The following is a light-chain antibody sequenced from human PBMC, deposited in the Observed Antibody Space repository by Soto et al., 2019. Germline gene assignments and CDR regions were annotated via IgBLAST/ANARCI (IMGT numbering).Light chain of an antibody. V-gene: IGLV2-8*01. Sequence: QSVLTQPPSASGSPGQSVTISCTGTSSDVGGYNYVSWYQHHPGKAPKLMIYEVNKRPSGVSDRFSGSKSGNTASLTVSGLQAEDEADDYCSSYAGSNSLGVFGGGTKLTVL. CDR3: SSYAGSNSLGV. CDR1: SSDVGGYNY. CDR2: EVN. J-gene: IGLJ2*01.